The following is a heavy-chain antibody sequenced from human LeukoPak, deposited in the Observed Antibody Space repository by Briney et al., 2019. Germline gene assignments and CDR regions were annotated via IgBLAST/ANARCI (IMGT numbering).Heavy chain of an antibody. J-gene: IGHJ4*02. CDR2: ISSSSYI. D-gene: IGHD3-22*01. CDR3: ARAAGDSSGYYHESYYFDY. V-gene: IGHV3-21*01. CDR1: GFTFSSYS. Sequence: GGSLRLSCAASGFTFSSYSMNWVRQAPGEGLEWVSSISSSSYIYYADSVKGRFTISRDNAKNSLYLQMNSLRAEDTAVDYCARAAGDSSGYYHESYYFDYWGQGTLVTVSS.